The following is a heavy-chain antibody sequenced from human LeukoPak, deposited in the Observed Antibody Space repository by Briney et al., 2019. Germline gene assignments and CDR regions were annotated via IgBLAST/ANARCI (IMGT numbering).Heavy chain of an antibody. Sequence: PGGSLRLSCAASGFSFTGYAMNWVRQAPGKGLEWMAVISYDGSNQYYADSVKGRFTISRDNPKNTLYLQMNSLRTEDTAVYYCAKDGKAAMVTGFFDYWGQGTLVTVSS. J-gene: IGHJ4*02. CDR2: ISYDGSNQ. CDR1: GFSFTGYA. V-gene: IGHV3-30*18. CDR3: AKDGKAAMVTGFFDY. D-gene: IGHD5-18*01.